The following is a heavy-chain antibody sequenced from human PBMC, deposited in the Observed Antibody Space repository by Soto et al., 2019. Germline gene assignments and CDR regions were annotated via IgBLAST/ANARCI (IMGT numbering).Heavy chain of an antibody. D-gene: IGHD2-2*01. CDR3: ARVIPGAEAWFGP. Sequence: GASVKVSCKASGYTFTNYGVTWVRQAPGQGLEWMGWISAYTDNPNYAQKFQGRVTMTIDTSTTTAYMDLRSLTSDDTAVYYCARVIPGAEAWFGPWGHGTLVTVSS. J-gene: IGHJ5*02. CDR2: ISAYTDNP. CDR1: GYTFTNYG. V-gene: IGHV1-18*01.